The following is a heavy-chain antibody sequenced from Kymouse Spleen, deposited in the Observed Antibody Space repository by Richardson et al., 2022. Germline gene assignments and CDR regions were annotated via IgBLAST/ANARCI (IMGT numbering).Heavy chain of an antibody. V-gene: IGHV3-33*01. CDR3: ARDRRTTVTNWFDP. CDR2: IWYDGSNK. D-gene: IGHD4-11,IGHD4-11*01. CDR1: GFTFSSYG. Sequence: QVQLVESGGGVVQPGRSLRLSCAASGFTFSSYGMHWVRQAPGKGLEWVAVIWYDGSNKYYADSVKGRFTISRDNSKNTLYLQMNSLRAEDTAVYYCARDRRTTVTNWFDPWGQGTLVTVSS. J-gene: IGHJ5*02.